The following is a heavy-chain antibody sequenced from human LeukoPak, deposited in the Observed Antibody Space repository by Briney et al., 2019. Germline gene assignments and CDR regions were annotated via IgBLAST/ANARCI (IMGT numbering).Heavy chain of an antibody. V-gene: IGHV3-23*01. J-gene: IGHJ6*03. CDR1: GFTFSSHA. D-gene: IGHD1-26*01. CDR2: VSADGGST. Sequence: PGGSLRLSCAASGFTFSSHAMTWVRQAPGQGLDWVSAVSADGGSTYYADSVKGRFTISRDNSRNTLFLHLNTLRAEDSAFYYCVKVAGGVAATTAYYYYMDVWGKGTTVTVSS. CDR3: VKVAGGVAATTAYYYYMDV.